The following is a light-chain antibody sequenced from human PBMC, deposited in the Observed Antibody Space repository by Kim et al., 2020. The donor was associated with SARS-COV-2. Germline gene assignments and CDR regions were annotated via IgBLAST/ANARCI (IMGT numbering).Light chain of an antibody. CDR3: HQSHVLPWT. CDR2: YAS. CDR1: QSIGTS. V-gene: IGKV6-21*01. Sequence: SVTPKERVTIACRASQSIGTSLHWYQQKPDQSPKLLIKYASQSFSGVPSRFSGSGSGTDFTLTIDSLEAEDAATYYCHQSHVLPWTFGQGTKLEIK. J-gene: IGKJ1*01.